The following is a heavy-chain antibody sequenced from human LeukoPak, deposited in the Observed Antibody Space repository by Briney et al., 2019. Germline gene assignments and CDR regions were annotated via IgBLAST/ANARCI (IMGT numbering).Heavy chain of an antibody. CDR3: ARHLAGHFGGFYFDY. CDR2: IYYSVST. J-gene: IGHJ4*02. Sequence: SETLSLTCSVSGDSLSDFYWGWIRQSPGEGVEWIGTIYYSVSTYYNPSLTSRVTISVETSKNRSSLMLNSVTSADTAVHYCARHLAGHFGGFYFDYWGQGTLVTVSS. CDR1: GDSLSDFY. V-gene: IGHV4-38-2*02. D-gene: IGHD2-21*01.